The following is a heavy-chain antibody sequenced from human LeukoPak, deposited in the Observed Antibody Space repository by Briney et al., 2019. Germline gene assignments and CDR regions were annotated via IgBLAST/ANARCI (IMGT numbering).Heavy chain of an antibody. CDR3: ARHKHPGDWFDP. D-gene: IGHD3-10*01. J-gene: IGHJ5*02. CDR1: GYSFTSYW. Sequence: TGGSLRISCKGSGYSFTSYWISWVRQMPGKGLECMGRIDPSDSYSNYSPSFQGHVTISADKSISTAYLQWSSLKASDTAMYYCARHKHPGDWFDPWGQGTLVTVSS. V-gene: IGHV5-10-1*01. CDR2: IDPSDSYS.